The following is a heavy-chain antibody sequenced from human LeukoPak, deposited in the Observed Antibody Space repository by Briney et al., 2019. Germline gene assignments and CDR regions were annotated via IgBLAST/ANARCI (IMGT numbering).Heavy chain of an antibody. Sequence: GGSLRLSCAASGFTFSSYAMSWVRQAPGEGLEWVSAISGSGGSTYYADSVKGRFTISRDNSKNTLYLQMNSLRAEDTAVYYCAKVQGSYYDSSGYLDWGQGTLVTVSS. V-gene: IGHV3-23*01. CDR3: AKVQGSYYDSSGYLD. CDR1: GFTFSSYA. J-gene: IGHJ4*02. D-gene: IGHD3-22*01. CDR2: ISGSGGST.